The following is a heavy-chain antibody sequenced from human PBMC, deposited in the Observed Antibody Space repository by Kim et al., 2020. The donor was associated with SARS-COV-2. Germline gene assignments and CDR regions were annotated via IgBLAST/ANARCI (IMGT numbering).Heavy chain of an antibody. D-gene: IGHD6-19*01. CDR2: ISYDGSNK. Sequence: GGSLRLSCAASGFTFSSYGMHWVRQAPGKGLEWVAVISYDGSNKNYVDSVKGRFTISRDNSKNTLYLQMNSLRAEDTAVYYCARDIDSYSSGWIYYYYGMDVWGQGTPVTVSS. CDR1: GFTFSSYG. J-gene: IGHJ6*02. CDR3: ARDIDSYSSGWIYYYYGMDV. V-gene: IGHV3-30*04.